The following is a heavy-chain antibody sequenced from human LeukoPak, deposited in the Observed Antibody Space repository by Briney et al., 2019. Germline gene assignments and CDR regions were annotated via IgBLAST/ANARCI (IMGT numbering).Heavy chain of an antibody. CDR2: IDPSDSYT. CDR1: GYSFTSYW. J-gene: IGHJ4*02. V-gene: IGHV5-10-1*01. Sequence: GEALKISCKGSGYSFTSYWVSWVRQMPGKGLDWMGRIDPSDSYTNYSPSFHGHVTISADKSISTAYLQWSSLKASDTTMYYCARPTSSGYDSKLFDYWGQGTLVTVSS. CDR3: ARPTSSGYDSKLFDY. D-gene: IGHD5-12*01.